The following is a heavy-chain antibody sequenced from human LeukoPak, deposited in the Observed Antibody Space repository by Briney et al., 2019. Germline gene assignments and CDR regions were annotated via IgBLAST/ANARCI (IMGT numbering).Heavy chain of an antibody. CDR2: ISFDGKNT. V-gene: IGHV3-30*18. Sequence: GGSLRLSCAASGFSFRPYGMHWVRQAPGKGLEWVAFISFDGKNTYYADSMKGRLTISRDNSKSTLYLQINSLRAEDTAVYYCTKGAAGVAAADYWGQGTLVTVSS. D-gene: IGHD6-25*01. CDR3: TKGAAGVAAADY. CDR1: GFSFRPYG. J-gene: IGHJ4*02.